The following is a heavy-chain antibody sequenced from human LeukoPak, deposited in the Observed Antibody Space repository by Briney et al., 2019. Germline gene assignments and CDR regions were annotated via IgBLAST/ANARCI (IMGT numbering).Heavy chain of an antibody. CDR1: GFTFSSYA. J-gene: IGHJ4*02. V-gene: IGHV3-23*01. D-gene: IGHD5-12*01. CDR2: ISASGGST. CDR3: AKEMRVATIAFDY. Sequence: GGSLRLSCAASGFTFSSYAMSWVRQAPGKGLEWVSAISASGGSTYYADSVKGRFPISRDNSKNTLYLRMNSLRAEDTAVYYCAKEMRVATIAFDYWGQGTLVTVSS.